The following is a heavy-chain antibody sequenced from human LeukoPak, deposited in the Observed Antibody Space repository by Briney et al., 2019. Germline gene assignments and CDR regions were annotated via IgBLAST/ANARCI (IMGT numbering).Heavy chain of an antibody. CDR3: ARVASYYYSDY. D-gene: IGHD2-8*01. CDR2: IYDSGST. Sequence: SETLSLTCTVSGVSISSSSYYWGWLRQPQGKGLEWIVSIYDSGSTYYTTSLKSRVTISVDTSKNQFSLELSAVTSADTAVYYCARVASYYYSDYWGQGTLVTVSS. CDR1: GVSISSSSYY. J-gene: IGHJ4*02. V-gene: IGHV4-39*07.